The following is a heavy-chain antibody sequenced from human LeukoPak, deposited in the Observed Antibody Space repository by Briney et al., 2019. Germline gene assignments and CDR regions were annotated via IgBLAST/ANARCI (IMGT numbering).Heavy chain of an antibody. J-gene: IGHJ2*01. Sequence: QPGGSLRLSCAASGFTFGDHYMDWVRQAPGKGLELVGRTRNTASYTTQYAASVKGRLTISRDDSKNSLYLQMNSLKTEDTAAYYCARGGPQLAPTGYFDLWGRGTLVTASS. CDR3: ARGGPQLAPTGYFDL. V-gene: IGHV3-72*01. D-gene: IGHD3-3*02. CDR1: GFTFGDHY. CDR2: TRNTASYTT.